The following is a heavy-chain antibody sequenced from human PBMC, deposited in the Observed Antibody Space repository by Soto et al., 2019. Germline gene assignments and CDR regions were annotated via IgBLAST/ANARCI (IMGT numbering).Heavy chain of an antibody. D-gene: IGHD3-22*01. J-gene: IGHJ5*01. V-gene: IGHV3-30*03. Sequence: QVQLVESGGGVVQPGRSLRLTCAASGFIFSGSGMHWVRQAPGKGLEWVALVSNDGIRKYYGDSVKGRFTISRDNAEKTLYLQMNSLRSEDTAVYYCARWVGGSMYDTSGKYDSWGQGTLVTVSS. CDR2: VSNDGIRK. CDR3: ARWVGGSMYDTSGKYDS. CDR1: GFIFSGSG.